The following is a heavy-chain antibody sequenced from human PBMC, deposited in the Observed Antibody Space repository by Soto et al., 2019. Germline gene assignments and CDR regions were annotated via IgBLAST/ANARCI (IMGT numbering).Heavy chain of an antibody. J-gene: IGHJ6*02. CDR3: TTDRIGCSSTSCYGVGYYYYGMDV. Sequence: PGGSLRLSCAASGFTFSNAWMNWVRQAPGKGLEWVGRIKSKTDGGTTDYAAPVKGRFTISRDDSKNTLYLQMNSLKTEDTAVYYCTTDRIGCSSTSCYGVGYYYYGMDVWGQGTTVTVSS. V-gene: IGHV3-15*07. D-gene: IGHD2-2*01. CDR2: IKSKTDGGTT. CDR1: GFTFSNAW.